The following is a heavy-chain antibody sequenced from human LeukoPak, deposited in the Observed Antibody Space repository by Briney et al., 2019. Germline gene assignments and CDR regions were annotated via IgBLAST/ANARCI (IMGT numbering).Heavy chain of an antibody. CDR2: IYSGGST. Sequence: PGGSLRLSCAASGFTVSSNYMSWVRQAPGKGLKWVSVIYSGGSTYYADSVKGRFTISRDNSKNTLYLQMNSLRAEDTAVYYCASRATVTTDWFWFDPWGQGTLVTVPS. CDR1: GFTVSSNY. V-gene: IGHV3-53*01. D-gene: IGHD4-11*01. CDR3: ASRATVTTDWFWFDP. J-gene: IGHJ5*02.